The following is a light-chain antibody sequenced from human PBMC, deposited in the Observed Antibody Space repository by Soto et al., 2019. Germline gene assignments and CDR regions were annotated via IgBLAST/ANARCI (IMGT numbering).Light chain of an antibody. J-gene: IGLJ1*01. V-gene: IGLV2-14*01. CDR1: SSDVGGYNY. Sequence: QSVLTQPASVSGSPGQSITISCTGTSSDVGGYNYVSWYQQHPGKAPKLMIFQVTNRASGVSTRFSGSKSGDTASLTISGLQAEDEADYYCSSYTTSSTLYVFGTGTKVTVL. CDR3: SSYTTSSTLYV. CDR2: QVT.